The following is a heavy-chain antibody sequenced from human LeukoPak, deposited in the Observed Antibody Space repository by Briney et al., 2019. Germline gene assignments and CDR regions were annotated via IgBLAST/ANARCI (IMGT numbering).Heavy chain of an antibody. D-gene: IGHD6-13*01. CDR2: ISWNSGSI. J-gene: IGHJ4*02. CDR1: GFTVSSNY. Sequence: GGSLRLSCAASGFTVSSNYMSWVRQAPGKGLEWVSGISWNSGSIGYADSVKGRFTISRDNAKNSLYLQMNSLRAEDTALYYCAKDVTSSSWSYFDYWGQGTLVTVSS. CDR3: AKDVTSSSWSYFDY. V-gene: IGHV3-9*01.